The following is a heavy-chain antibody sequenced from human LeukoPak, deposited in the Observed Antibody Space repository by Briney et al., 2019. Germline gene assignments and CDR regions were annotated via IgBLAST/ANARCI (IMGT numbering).Heavy chain of an antibody. CDR2: INPNSGGT. V-gene: IGHV1-2*02. J-gene: IGHJ4*02. CDR3: ARDVLWFGELYG. CDR1: GYTFTGYY. Sequence: ASVKVSCKASGYTFTGYYMHWVRQAPGQGLEWMGWINPNSGGTNYAQKFQGRVTMTRDTSISTAYMELSRLRSDDTAVYYCARDVLWFGELYGWGQGTLVTVSS. D-gene: IGHD3-10*01.